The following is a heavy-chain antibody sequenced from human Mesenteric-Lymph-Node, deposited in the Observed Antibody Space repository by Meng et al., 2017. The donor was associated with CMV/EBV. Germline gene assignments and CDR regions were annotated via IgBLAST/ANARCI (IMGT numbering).Heavy chain of an antibody. Sequence: GGSLRLSCVASGSTFGSYWMHWVRQAPGKGLVWVSRISPDGSSTYYADSAKGRFTISRDNAKNTLFLQINSLRAEDTAVYYCTSNRVPTAFGWFDPWGQGTLVTVSS. CDR2: ISPDGSST. CDR3: TSNRVPTAFGWFDP. D-gene: IGHD2-2*01. CDR1: GSTFGSYW. J-gene: IGHJ5*02. V-gene: IGHV3-74*01.